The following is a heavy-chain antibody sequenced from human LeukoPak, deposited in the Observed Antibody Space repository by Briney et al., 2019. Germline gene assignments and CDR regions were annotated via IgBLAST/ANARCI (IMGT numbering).Heavy chain of an antibody. CDR2: MNPNSGNT. D-gene: IGHD3-10*01. V-gene: IGHV1-8*03. J-gene: IGHJ4*02. Sequence: ASVKVSCKASGYTFTSYDINWVRQATGQGLEWMGWMNPNSGNTGYAQKFQGRVTITRNTSISTAYMELSSLRSEDTAVYYCARVVYYGSGEKGQFDSWGQGTLVTVSS. CDR3: ARVVYYGSGEKGQFDS. CDR1: GYTFTSYD.